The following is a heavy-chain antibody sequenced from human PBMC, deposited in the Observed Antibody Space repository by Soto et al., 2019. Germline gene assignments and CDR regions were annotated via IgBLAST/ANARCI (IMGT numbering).Heavy chain of an antibody. Sequence: QVQLVESGGGVVQPGRSLRLSCAASGFAFSTYGMHWVRQAPGKGLEWVAVTTSDGARIHYADSVKGRFTISRDNSRTTLYLQMNSLRIDDTAVYYCARKNPGREWELPDYWGQGTLVTVSS. J-gene: IGHJ4*02. CDR1: GFAFSTYG. CDR3: ARKNPGREWELPDY. CDR2: TTSDGARI. V-gene: IGHV3-30*03. D-gene: IGHD1-26*01.